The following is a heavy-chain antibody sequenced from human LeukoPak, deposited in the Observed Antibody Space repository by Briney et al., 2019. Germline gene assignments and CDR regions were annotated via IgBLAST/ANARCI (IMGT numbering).Heavy chain of an antibody. CDR3: ARGAARSHYYYMDV. V-gene: IGHV3-30*02. CDR1: GFMLSSYG. J-gene: IGHJ6*03. D-gene: IGHD6-13*01. CDR2: LRDDGSKI. Sequence: GGSLRLSCAASGFMLSSYGIHWVRLAPGKGLEWVAFLRDDGSKICYADSVKGRFTISRDKPKNTLYLQMNSLRTEDTAVYYCARGAARSHYYYMDVWGKGTTVTISS.